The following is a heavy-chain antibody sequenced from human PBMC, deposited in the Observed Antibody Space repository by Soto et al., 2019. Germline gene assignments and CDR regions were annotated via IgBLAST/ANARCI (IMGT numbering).Heavy chain of an antibody. J-gene: IGHJ5*02. CDR1: GFTFSGYS. CDR2: ISSSSSTI. V-gene: IGHV3-48*02. D-gene: IGHD2-2*01. Sequence: EVQLVESGGGLVQPGGSLRLSCAASGFTFSGYSMNWVRQAPGKGLEWVSYISSSSSTIYYADSVKGRFTISRDNAKNSLYLQMNSLRDEDTAVYYCARGGYCISTSCYVDNWFDPWGQGTLVTVSS. CDR3: ARGGYCISTSCYVDNWFDP.